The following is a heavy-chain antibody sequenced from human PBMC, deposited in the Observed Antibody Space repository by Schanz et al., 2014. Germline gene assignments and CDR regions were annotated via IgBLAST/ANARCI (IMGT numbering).Heavy chain of an antibody. J-gene: IGHJ4*02. CDR2: ISDSGDST. V-gene: IGHV3-48*04. CDR1: EFSFSSFG. Sequence: EVQLVESGGGLVQPRGSLRLSCAASEFSFSSFGMNWVRQAPGKGLEWVSDISDSGDSTHYADSVKGRFTISRDNAKNSLFLQMNSLSAEDTAVYYCARDGDFDYWGQGTPVTVSS. CDR3: ARDGDFDY.